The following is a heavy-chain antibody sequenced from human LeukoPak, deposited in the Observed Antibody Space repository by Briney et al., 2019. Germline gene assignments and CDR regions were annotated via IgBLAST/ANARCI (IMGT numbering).Heavy chain of an antibody. CDR1: GGTFSSYV. CDR3: ARGSGDYVWGSYRYYFDY. D-gene: IGHD3-16*02. J-gene: IGHJ4*02. CDR2: IIPIFGTA. Sequence: SVKVSCKASGGTFSSYVISWVRQAPGQGLEWMGGIIPIFGTANYAQKFQGRVTITTAESTSTAYMELSSLRSEDTAVYYCARGSGDYVWGSYRYYFDYWGQGTLVTVSS. V-gene: IGHV1-69*05.